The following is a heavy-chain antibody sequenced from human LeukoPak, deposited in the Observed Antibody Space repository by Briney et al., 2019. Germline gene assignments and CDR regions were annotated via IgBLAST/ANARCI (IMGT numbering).Heavy chain of an antibody. J-gene: IGHJ5*02. CDR3: AKGQSSTPSKWFDP. CDR1: GFTFSSYA. CDR2: ISGSGGNT. V-gene: IGHV3-23*01. Sequence: PGGSLRLSCAASGFTFSSYAMSWVRQAPGKGLEWVSTISGSGGNTYYADSVKGRFTISRDNSENTLYLQMHSPRAEDTALYYCAKGQSSTPSKWFDPWGQGTLVTVSS. D-gene: IGHD2-2*01.